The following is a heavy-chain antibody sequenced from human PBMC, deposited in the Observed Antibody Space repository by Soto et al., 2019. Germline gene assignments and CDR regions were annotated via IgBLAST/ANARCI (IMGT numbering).Heavy chain of an antibody. CDR3: ARVSRYFDWGSSAYYYYYGMDA. Sequence: SETLFLTCAGYGGSFSGYYWSWSRQPPWKGLEWIGEINHSGSTNYNPSLKSRVTISVDTSKNQFSLKLSSVTAADTAVYYCARVSRYFDWGSSAYYYYYGMDASGKGNTVTVSS. J-gene: IGHJ6*04. D-gene: IGHD3-9*01. V-gene: IGHV4-34*01. CDR1: GGSFSGYY. CDR2: INHSGST.